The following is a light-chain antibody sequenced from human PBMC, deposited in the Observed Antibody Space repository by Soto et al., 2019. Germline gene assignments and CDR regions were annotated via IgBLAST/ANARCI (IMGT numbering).Light chain of an antibody. CDR1: ESVGTN. Sequence: IVLTQSPAPLSVSPGERATLSCRASESVGTNLAWYQQKPGQPPRLLIYGSSTRATGVSATFSGSGSRTEFTITISSLQSEDSAVYACQQYNNCGLSFGGGTRVEIK. CDR2: GSS. J-gene: IGKJ4*01. CDR3: QQYNNCGLS. V-gene: IGKV3-15*01.